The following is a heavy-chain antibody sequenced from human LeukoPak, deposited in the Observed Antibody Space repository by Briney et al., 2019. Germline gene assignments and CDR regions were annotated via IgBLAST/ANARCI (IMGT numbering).Heavy chain of an antibody. CDR3: ARGVVREKYSSGWYFRGWFDP. V-gene: IGHV3-66*01. J-gene: IGHJ5*02. Sequence: GGSLRVSCAASGFTVSSNYMSWVSQAPGKGMEWVSVIYSGGSTYYADSVKGRFTISRDSSKNTLYLQMNSLRTEDTAVYYCARGVVREKYSSGWYFRGWFDPWGQGTRVTVSS. D-gene: IGHD6-19*01. CDR1: GFTVSSNY. CDR2: IYSGGST.